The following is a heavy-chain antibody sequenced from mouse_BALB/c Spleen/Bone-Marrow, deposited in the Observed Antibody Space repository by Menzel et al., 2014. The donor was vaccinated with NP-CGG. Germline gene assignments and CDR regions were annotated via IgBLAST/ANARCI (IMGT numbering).Heavy chain of an antibody. J-gene: IGHJ2*01. CDR2: ISSGGSTI. CDR1: GFTFSSFG. V-gene: IGHV5-17*02. CDR3: ASSPYGYFDY. Sequence: EVMLVESGGGLVQPGGSRKLSCAASGFTFSSFGMHWVRQAPEKGLEWVAYISSGGSTIYYADTVKGRFTISRDNPKDTLFLQMTSLRSEDTAMYYCASSPYGYFDYWGQGTTLTVSS. D-gene: IGHD1-1*01.